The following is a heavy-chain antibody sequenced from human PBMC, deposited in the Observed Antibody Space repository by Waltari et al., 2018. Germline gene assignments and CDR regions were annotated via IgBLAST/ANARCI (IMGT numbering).Heavy chain of an antibody. Sequence: EVQLLESGGGLVQPGGSLRLSCAASGFSFRSNAISWVRQAPGKGLEWVSVIYSGGSTFYEDSVKGRFTISRDNSKNTVSLEMHSLRPDDTAVYYCTKTYPGFGIDSWGQGVLVTVSS. D-gene: IGHD3-10*01. CDR3: TKTYPGFGIDS. CDR1: GFSFRSNA. V-gene: IGHV3-23*03. CDR2: IYSGGST. J-gene: IGHJ4*02.